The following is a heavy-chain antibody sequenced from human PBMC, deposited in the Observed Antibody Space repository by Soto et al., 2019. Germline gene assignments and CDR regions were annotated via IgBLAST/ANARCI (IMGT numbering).Heavy chain of an antibody. Sequence: QVQLQESGPGLVKPSQTLSLTCTVSGVSISSGGYYWSWIRQHPGKGLEWIGYIYYSGSTDYNPSLSSRVTIAGGTSKNQFSLKLSSVTAADTAVYYCARGPVYSILYFDYWGQGTLVTVS. CDR3: ARGPVYSILYFDY. V-gene: IGHV4-31*03. CDR1: GVSISSGGYY. J-gene: IGHJ4*02. CDR2: IYYSGST. D-gene: IGHD4-4*01.